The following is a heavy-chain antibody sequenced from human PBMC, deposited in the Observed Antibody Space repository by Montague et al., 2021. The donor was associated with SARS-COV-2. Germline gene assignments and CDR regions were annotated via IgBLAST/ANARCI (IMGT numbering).Heavy chain of an antibody. V-gene: IGHV4-39*01. J-gene: IGHJ3*02. Sequence: SETLSLTCEVYGDSISSRINYRGWVRQPAGQAQERIGCSYYSGSTYYNPSLKSRVTISVDTSKNQFSLKLSSVTAADTAVYYCATYYDILTGYYIDAFDIWGQGTMVTVSS. CDR3: ATYYDILTGYYIDAFDI. D-gene: IGHD3-9*01. CDR2: SYYSGST. CDR1: GDSISSRINY.